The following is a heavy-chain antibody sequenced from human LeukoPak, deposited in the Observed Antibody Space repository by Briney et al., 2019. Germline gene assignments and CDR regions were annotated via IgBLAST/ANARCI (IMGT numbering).Heavy chain of an antibody. Sequence: SETLSLTCTVSDGSISSSSYYWGWIRQPPGKGLEWIGSILYSGSTYYNPSLKSRVSISIDTSKNQFSLKLSSVTAADTALYYCARDRPAYCSTTSCYYYMDVWGKGTTVTVSS. J-gene: IGHJ6*03. CDR2: ILYSGST. CDR1: DGSISSSSYY. CDR3: ARDRPAYCSTTSCYYYMDV. D-gene: IGHD2-2*01. V-gene: IGHV4-39*07.